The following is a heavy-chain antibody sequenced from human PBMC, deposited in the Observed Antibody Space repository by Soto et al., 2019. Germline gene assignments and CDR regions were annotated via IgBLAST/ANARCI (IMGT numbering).Heavy chain of an antibody. CDR2: IYSNGTT. CDR3: ARNFDIAATGTAFDS. D-gene: IGHD6-13*01. CDR1: GGSISGHY. J-gene: IGHJ4*02. V-gene: IGHV4-4*07. Sequence: SETLSLTCSVSGGSISGHYWSWIRLPAGRRLQWVGRIYSNGTTNYNPSLKSRVRMSVDTDRNSFSLRLDSVTAADTAVYYCARNFDIAATGTAFDSWGRGVLVTVSS.